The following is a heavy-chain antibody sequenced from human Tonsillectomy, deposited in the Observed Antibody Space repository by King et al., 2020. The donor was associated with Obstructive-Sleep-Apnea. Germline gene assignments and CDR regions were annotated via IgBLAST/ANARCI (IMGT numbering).Heavy chain of an antibody. V-gene: IGHV1-8*01. Sequence: QLVQSGAQVKKPGASVKVSCKASVYTFTSYDINWVRQATGQGLEWMGGMNPNSGNTGYAQKFQGRVTMPRYTSITPAYMELSSLRSEDTAVYYCARPTAAGYYFDYWGQGTLVTVSS. J-gene: IGHJ4*02. CDR1: VYTFTSYD. CDR2: MNPNSGNT. D-gene: IGHD6-13*01. CDR3: ARPTAAGYYFDY.